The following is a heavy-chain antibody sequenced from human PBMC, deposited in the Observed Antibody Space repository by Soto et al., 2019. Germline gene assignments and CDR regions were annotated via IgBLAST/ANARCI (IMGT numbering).Heavy chain of an antibody. D-gene: IGHD3-16*02. J-gene: IGHJ3*02. Sequence: QVQLVESGGGVVQPGRSLRLSCAASGFTFSSYGMHWVRQAPGKGLEWVAVIWYDGSNKYYADSVKGRFTISRDNSKNTLYLQMNSLRAEDTAVYYCARAKLSLFDAFDIWGQGTMVTVSS. V-gene: IGHV3-33*01. CDR1: GFTFSSYG. CDR2: IWYDGSNK. CDR3: ARAKLSLFDAFDI.